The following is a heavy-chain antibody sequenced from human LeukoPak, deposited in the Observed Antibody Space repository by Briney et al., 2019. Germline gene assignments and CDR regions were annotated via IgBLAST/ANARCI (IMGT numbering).Heavy chain of an antibody. CDR3: TRAPSLSWFDP. V-gene: IGHV3-49*04. D-gene: IGHD3-10*01. Sequence: GGSLRLSCAASGFTFGDYAMSWARQAPGKGLEWVGFIRSKTHGGTTEYAASVKGRFIISRDDSRSIAYLQMNSLKTEDTAVYYCTRAPSLSWFDPWGQGTLVTVSS. CDR1: GFTFGDYA. J-gene: IGHJ5*02. CDR2: IRSKTHGGTT.